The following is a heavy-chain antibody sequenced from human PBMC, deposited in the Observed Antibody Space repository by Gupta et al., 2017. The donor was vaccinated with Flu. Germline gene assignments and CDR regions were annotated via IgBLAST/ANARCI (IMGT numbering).Heavy chain of an antibody. CDR3: ATSPYGVSRAMDY. D-gene: IGHD4-17*01. Sequence: EVQLVESGGGLVQPGGSLRLSCVASGFTFRTDDMHWVRQAAGKGLEWVSSIGPAGDTFYAASVRGRFTISTENAKKSLYLQMNGLRAGDTAIYYCATSPYGVSRAMDYWGQGTPVTVSS. CDR2: IGPAGDT. J-gene: IGHJ4*02. V-gene: IGHV3-13*01. CDR1: GFTFRTDD.